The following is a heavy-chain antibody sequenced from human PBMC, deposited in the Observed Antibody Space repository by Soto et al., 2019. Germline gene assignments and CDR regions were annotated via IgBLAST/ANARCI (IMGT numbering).Heavy chain of an antibody. CDR2: IIPILGIA. V-gene: IGHV1-69*04. CDR1: GYTFTSYA. D-gene: IGHD2-21*01. CDR3: ARGIESVVISYYYYYAMDV. Sequence: SVKVSCKASGYTFTSYAMHWVRQAPGQRLEWMGRIIPILGIANYAQKFQGRVTITADKSTSTAYMELSSLRSEDTAVYYCARGIESVVISYYYYYAMDVWGQGTTVTVSS. J-gene: IGHJ6*02.